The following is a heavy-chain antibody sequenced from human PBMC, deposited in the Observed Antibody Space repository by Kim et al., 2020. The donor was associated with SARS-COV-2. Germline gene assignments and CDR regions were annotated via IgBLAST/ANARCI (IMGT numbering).Heavy chain of an antibody. Sequence: GGSLRLSCAASGFTFSSYGMHWVRQAPGKGLEWVAVISYDGSNKYYADSVKGRFTISRDNSKNTLYLQMNSLRAEDTAVYYCAKASPEWQQLVPDYYYGMDVWGQGTTVTVSS. CDR1: GFTFSSYG. CDR2: ISYDGSNK. D-gene: IGHD6-13*01. V-gene: IGHV3-30*18. J-gene: IGHJ6*02. CDR3: AKASPEWQQLVPDYYYGMDV.